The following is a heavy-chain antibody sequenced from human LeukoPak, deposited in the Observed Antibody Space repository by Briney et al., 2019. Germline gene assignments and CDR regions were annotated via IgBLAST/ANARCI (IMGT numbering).Heavy chain of an antibody. Sequence: GGSLRLSCAACGFAFSTYSMNWARQAPGKGLEWVASINSGGTTTHYAFSVKGRFTISRDNAQNVLYLQMNGLRGDDAAVYYCLRGDSRDFWGQGTLVTVSS. J-gene: IGHJ4*02. CDR1: GFAFSTYS. V-gene: IGHV3-21*06. CDR2: INSGGTTT. D-gene: IGHD3-22*01. CDR3: LRGDSRDF.